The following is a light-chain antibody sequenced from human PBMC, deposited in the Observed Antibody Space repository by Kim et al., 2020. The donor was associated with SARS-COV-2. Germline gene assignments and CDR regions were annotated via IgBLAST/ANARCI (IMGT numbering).Light chain of an antibody. V-gene: IGKV3-15*01. Sequence: EIVMTQSPATLSVSPGERATLSCRASQSVSSNLAWYQQKPGQTPRLLIYSASTRATGIPARFSGSGSGTEFTLTISSLQSEDFAVYYCQQYNNWPRTFGHGDQAGDQ. J-gene: IGKJ2*01. CDR1: QSVSSN. CDR3: QQYNNWPRT. CDR2: SAS.